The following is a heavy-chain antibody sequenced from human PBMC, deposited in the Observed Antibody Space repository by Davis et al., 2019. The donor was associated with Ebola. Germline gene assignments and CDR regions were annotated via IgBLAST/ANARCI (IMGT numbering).Heavy chain of an antibody. J-gene: IGHJ4*02. CDR1: GGSISSYY. CDR3: VKGGWQQYFDY. Sequence: MPSETLSLTCTVSGGSISSYYWSWIRQPPGKGLEWIGYIYYSGSTNYNPSLKSRVTISVDTSKNQFSLKLSSVTAADTAVYYCVKGGWQQYFDYWGQGTLVTVSS. CDR2: IYYSGST. D-gene: IGHD6-13*01. V-gene: IGHV4-59*01.